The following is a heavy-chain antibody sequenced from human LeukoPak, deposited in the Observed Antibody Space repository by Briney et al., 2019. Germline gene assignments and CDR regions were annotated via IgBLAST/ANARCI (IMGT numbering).Heavy chain of an antibody. V-gene: IGHV4-59*08. Sequence: PSETLSLTCPVAGGSIKTYYWSWSRQSPGNGLEWIGSMSYSGTSNYIPSLKSRVSMTIDISKNHFSLKLTSVTAADTALYFCTAGSRPYYFYYMAFWGTGSTVTVSS. CDR3: TAGSRPYYFYYMAF. J-gene: IGHJ6*03. CDR1: GGSIKTYY. CDR2: MSYSGTS.